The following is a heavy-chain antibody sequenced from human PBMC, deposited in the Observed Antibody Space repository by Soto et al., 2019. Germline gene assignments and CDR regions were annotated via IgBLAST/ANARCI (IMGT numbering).Heavy chain of an antibody. CDR3: ARDGYCVYDSVFDRRENDF. V-gene: IGHV1-18*01. D-gene: IGHD5-12*01. CDR1: GFTFTRFG. CDR2: ISGYNGNT. J-gene: IGHJ4*02. Sequence: ASVKVSCKASGFTFTRFGFSWVRQAPGQGLEWMGWISGYNGNTNYAQKFQGRVTMTADTSTSTAYMELRSLRSDDTAVYYCARDGYCVYDSVFDRRENDFWGKGTLVTVSS.